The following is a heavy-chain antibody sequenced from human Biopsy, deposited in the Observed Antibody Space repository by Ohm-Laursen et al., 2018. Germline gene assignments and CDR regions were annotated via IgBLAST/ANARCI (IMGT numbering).Heavy chain of an antibody. V-gene: IGHV1-2*02. CDR1: GYTFTGQY. D-gene: IGHD2-15*01. J-gene: IGHJ1*01. Sequence: ASVKVSCKASGYTFTGQYLHWVRQVPGQGLEWMGWINPHSGTTKFAQDFQGRVTITRDTSITTAYMELGRLRSDDTAVYYCAKGQDLRGGAEYFQHWGQGALVTVSS. CDR2: INPHSGTT. CDR3: AKGQDLRGGAEYFQH.